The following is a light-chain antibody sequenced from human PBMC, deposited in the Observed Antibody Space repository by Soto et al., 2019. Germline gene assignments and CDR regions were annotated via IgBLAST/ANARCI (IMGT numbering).Light chain of an antibody. J-gene: IGLJ3*02. CDR3: VLYMGSGTWV. V-gene: IGLV8-61*01. Sequence: QAVVTQEPSFSVSPGRTVTLTCGLSSGSVSTSYYPSWYQQTPGQAPRTFIYNTNTRSSGVPDRFSGSILGNKAALTITGAQADDESDYYCVLYMGSGTWVFGGGTKVTVL. CDR2: NTN. CDR1: SGSVSTSYY.